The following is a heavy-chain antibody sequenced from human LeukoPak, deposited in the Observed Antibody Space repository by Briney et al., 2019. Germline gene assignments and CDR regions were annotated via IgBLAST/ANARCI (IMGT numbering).Heavy chain of an antibody. CDR2: IYHSGST. D-gene: IGHD3-22*01. CDR3: ARANPRSVVTIDY. V-gene: IGHV4-30-2*01. J-gene: IGHJ4*02. Sequence: SETLSLTCAVSNGSISSDGYSWSWIRQPPGKGLEWIGYIYHSGSTFYNPSLKSRVTISLDRSKNQFSLKLSSVTAADTAVYYCARANPRSVVTIDYWGQGTLVTVSS. CDR1: NGSISSDGYS.